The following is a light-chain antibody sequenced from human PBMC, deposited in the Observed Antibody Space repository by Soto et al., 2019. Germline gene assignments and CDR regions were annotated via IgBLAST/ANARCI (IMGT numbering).Light chain of an antibody. Sequence: QSALTQTASVSGSPGQSITISCTGTSSDVGSYNYVSWYQQHPGKAPKLMIYAVSDRPSGVSNRFSGSKSANTASLTISGLQPEDEADYYSSSYTSSNTLVFGGGTKLTVL. CDR2: AVS. V-gene: IGLV2-14*01. CDR1: SSDVGSYNY. CDR3: SSYTSSNTLV. J-gene: IGLJ3*02.